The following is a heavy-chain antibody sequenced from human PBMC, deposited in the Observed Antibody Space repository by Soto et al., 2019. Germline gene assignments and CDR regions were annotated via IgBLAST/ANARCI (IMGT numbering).Heavy chain of an antibody. V-gene: IGHV3-33*01. D-gene: IGHD3-22*01. CDR1: GFTFSSYG. Sequence: PGGSLRLSCAASGFTFSSYGMHWVRQAPGKGLEWVAVIWYDGSNKYYADSVKGRFTISRDNSKNTLYLQMNSLRAEDTAVYYCARNGGTMMREPFSPLRENKVYFYGMDFWGQGTTVTVSS. CDR2: IWYDGSNK. J-gene: IGHJ6*02. CDR3: ARNGGTMMREPFSPLRENKVYFYGMDF.